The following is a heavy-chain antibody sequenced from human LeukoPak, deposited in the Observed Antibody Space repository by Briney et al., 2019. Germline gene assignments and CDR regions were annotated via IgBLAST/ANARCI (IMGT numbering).Heavy chain of an antibody. CDR1: GFTFSSYA. CDR3: ATQHGYSGYVYFDY. D-gene: IGHD5-12*01. CDR2: ISYDGSNK. V-gene: IGHV3-30*14. Sequence: GGSLRLSCAASGFTFSSYAMHWFRQAPGKGLEWVAVISYDGSNKYYADPVKGRFTISRDNSKNTLYLQMNSLRAEDTAVYYCATQHGYSGYVYFDYWGQGTLVTVSS. J-gene: IGHJ4*02.